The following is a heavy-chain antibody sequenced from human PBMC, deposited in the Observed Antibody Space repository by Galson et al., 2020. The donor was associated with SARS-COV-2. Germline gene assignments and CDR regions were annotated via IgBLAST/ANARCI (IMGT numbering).Heavy chain of an antibody. D-gene: IGHD1-26*01. CDR2: IFYAGST. J-gene: IGHJ4*02. CDR3: ASYPSGSYSQVAY. CDR1: GGSVGSNGYS. Sequence: SETLSITCTVSGGSVGSNGYSWVWIRQPPGKRLEWIGNIFYAGSTYYNPSLKGRVSMSVDTSKNQFSLKLNSVTAADTALYYCASYPSGSYSQVAYWGQGTLVTVSS. V-gene: IGHV4-39*01.